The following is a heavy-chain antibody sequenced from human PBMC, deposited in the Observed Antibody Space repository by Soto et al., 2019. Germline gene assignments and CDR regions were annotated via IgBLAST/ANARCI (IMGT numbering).Heavy chain of an antibody. Sequence: TSVKVSCKASGYTFTSYGISWVRQAPGQGLEWMGWISAYNGNTNYAQKLQGRVTMTTDTSTSTAYMELRSLRSDDTAVYYCARVEQVLLWFGELSGPHYFDYWGQGTLVTVSS. CDR2: ISAYNGNT. V-gene: IGHV1-18*01. CDR1: GYTFTSYG. CDR3: ARVEQVLLWFGELSGPHYFDY. J-gene: IGHJ4*02. D-gene: IGHD3-10*01.